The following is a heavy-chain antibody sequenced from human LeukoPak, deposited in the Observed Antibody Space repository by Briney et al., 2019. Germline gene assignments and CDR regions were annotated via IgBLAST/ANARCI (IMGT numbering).Heavy chain of an antibody. CDR3: AGITHTRGDAFDI. Sequence: SETLSLTCTVSGYSISSGYYWGWIRQPPGQGLEWIGSIYHSGSTYYNPSLKSRVTISVDTSKNQFSLKLSSVTVADTAVYYCAGITHTRGDAFDIWGQGTMVTVSS. J-gene: IGHJ3*02. V-gene: IGHV4-38-2*02. CDR1: GYSISSGYY. D-gene: IGHD3-10*01. CDR2: IYHSGST.